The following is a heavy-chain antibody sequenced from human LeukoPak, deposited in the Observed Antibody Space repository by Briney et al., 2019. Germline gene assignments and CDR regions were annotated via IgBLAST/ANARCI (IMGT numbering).Heavy chain of an antibody. CDR1: GYIFNNYD. CDR2: INTNTGNP. CDR3: ARGNRPQRFYGSGSFDP. Sequence: ASVKVSYKASGYIFNNYDVNWVGQAPGQGGEGMGWINTNTGNPTYAQGFTGRFVFSVDTAVNTAFLEMTSLKYEDTAVYYCARGNRPQRFYGSGSFDPWGQGTLVSVSS. J-gene: IGHJ5*02. D-gene: IGHD3-10*01. V-gene: IGHV7-4-1*02.